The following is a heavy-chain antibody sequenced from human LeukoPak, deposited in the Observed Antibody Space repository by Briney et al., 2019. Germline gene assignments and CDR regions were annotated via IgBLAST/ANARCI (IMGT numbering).Heavy chain of an antibody. CDR2: IHYSGST. CDR1: GGSISSYY. CDR3: ARVMAHSSGWYMRYYFDY. D-gene: IGHD6-19*01. J-gene: IGHJ4*02. V-gene: IGHV4-59*01. Sequence: NPSETLSLTCTVSGGSISSYYWSWIRQPPGKGLEWIGYIHYSGSTNYNPSLKSRVTISVDTSKNQFSLKLSSVAAADTAVYYCARVMAHSSGWYMRYYFDYWGQGTLATVSS.